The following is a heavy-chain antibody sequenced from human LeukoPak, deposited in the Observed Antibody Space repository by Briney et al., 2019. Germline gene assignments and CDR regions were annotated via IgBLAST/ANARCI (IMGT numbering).Heavy chain of an antibody. Sequence: ASVKVSCKVSGYTLTELSMHWVRQAPGKGLEWMGGFDPEDGETIYAQKFQGRVTMTRDTSTSTVYMELSSLRSEDTAVYYCARARSGFDYDFWSGYPYYFDYWGQGTLVTVSS. CDR1: GYTLTELS. CDR3: ARARSGFDYDFWSGYPYYFDY. J-gene: IGHJ4*02. D-gene: IGHD3-3*01. V-gene: IGHV1-24*01. CDR2: FDPEDGET.